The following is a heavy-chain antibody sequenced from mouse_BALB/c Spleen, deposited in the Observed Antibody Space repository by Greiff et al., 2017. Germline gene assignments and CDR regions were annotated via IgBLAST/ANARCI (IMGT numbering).Heavy chain of an antibody. CDR1: GYAFSSSW. CDR3: ARKRDAMDY. Sequence: VQLVESGPELVKPGASVKISCKASGYAFSSSWMNWVKQRPGQGLEWIGRIYPGDGDTNYNGKFKGKATLTADKSSSTAYMQLSSLTSVDSAVYFCARKRDAMDYWGQGTSVTVSS. J-gene: IGHJ4*01. CDR2: IYPGDGDT. V-gene: IGHV1-82*01.